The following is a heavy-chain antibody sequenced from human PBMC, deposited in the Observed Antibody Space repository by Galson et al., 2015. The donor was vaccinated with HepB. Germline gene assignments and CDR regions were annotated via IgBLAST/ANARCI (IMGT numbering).Heavy chain of an antibody. CDR1: GDSVSSNSAA. V-gene: IGHV6-1*01. CDR2: TYYRSKWYN. D-gene: IGHD2-2*01. Sequence: CAISGDSVSSNSAAWNWIRQSPSRGLEWLGRTYYRSKWYNDYAVSAKSRITINPDTSKNQFSLQLNSVTPEDTAVYYCARDKGYCSSTSCGSWGFDPWGQGTLVTVSS. J-gene: IGHJ5*02. CDR3: ARDKGYCSSTSCGSWGFDP.